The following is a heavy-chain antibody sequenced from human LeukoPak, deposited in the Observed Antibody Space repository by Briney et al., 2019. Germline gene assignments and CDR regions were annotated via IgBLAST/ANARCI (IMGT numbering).Heavy chain of an antibody. J-gene: IGHJ4*02. D-gene: IGHD3-10*01. V-gene: IGHV1-18*01. CDR2: ISAYNGNT. CDR3: ARDRGVITISQPIDY. CDR1: GYTFTSYG. Sequence: ASVTVSCTASGYTFTSYGISWVRQAPGQGLEWMGWISAYNGNTNYAQKLQGRVTMTTDKSTSTAYMELRSLRSDDTAVYYCARDRGVITISQPIDYWGQGTLVTVSS.